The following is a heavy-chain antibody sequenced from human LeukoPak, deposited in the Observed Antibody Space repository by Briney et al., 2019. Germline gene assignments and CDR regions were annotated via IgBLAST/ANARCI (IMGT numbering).Heavy chain of an antibody. CDR2: INHSGST. CDR3: ATGEWELLPFDY. Sequence: PSETLSLTCAVYGGSFSGYYWSWIRQPPGKGLEWIGEINHSGSTNYNPSLKSRVTISVDTSKNQFSLKLSSVTAADTAVYYCATGEWELLPFDYWGQGTLVTVSS. V-gene: IGHV4-34*01. D-gene: IGHD1-26*01. CDR1: GGSFSGYY. J-gene: IGHJ4*02.